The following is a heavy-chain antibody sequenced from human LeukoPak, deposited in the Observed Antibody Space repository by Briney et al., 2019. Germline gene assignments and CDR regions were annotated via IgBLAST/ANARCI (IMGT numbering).Heavy chain of an antibody. D-gene: IGHD3-10*01. CDR3: ATRWSMVRGVSFDY. Sequence: ASVKVSCKVSGYTLTELSMHWVRQAPGKGLEWMGGFDPEDGETIYAQKFQGRVTMTEDTSTDTAYMELSSLRSEDTAVYYCATRWSMVRGVSFDYWGQGTLVTVSS. J-gene: IGHJ4*02. V-gene: IGHV1-24*01. CDR1: GYTLTELS. CDR2: FDPEDGET.